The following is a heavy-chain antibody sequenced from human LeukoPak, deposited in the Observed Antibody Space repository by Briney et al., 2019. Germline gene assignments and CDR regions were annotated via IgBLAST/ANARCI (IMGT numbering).Heavy chain of an antibody. J-gene: IGHJ4*02. Sequence: SETLSLTCTVSGGSISGYYWSWIRQPPGKGLEWVGTVSHSGSTYSNPFLRSRVTTTADTSKNRFSLSLSSVTAADTAVYYCARQVVPGYYDYWGQGTLVTVSS. CDR2: VSHSGST. D-gene: IGHD2-15*01. V-gene: IGHV4-59*08. CDR1: GGSISGYY. CDR3: ARQVVPGYYDY.